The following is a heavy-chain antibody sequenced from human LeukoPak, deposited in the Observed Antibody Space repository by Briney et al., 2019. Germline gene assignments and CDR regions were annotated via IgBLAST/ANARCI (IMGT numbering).Heavy chain of an antibody. D-gene: IGHD3-3*01. CDR2: IGGNGDST. V-gene: IGHV3-23*01. CDR1: GFTFSSYA. CDR3: AKDQRYYDFWSGYYGYYFDY. J-gene: IGHJ4*02. Sequence: GGSLRLSCAASGFTFSSYAMSWVRQAPGKGLEWVSVIGGNGDSTNYADSVKGRFTISRDNSKNTLYLQMNSLRAEDTAVYYCAKDQRYYDFWSGYYGYYFDYWGQGTLVTVSS.